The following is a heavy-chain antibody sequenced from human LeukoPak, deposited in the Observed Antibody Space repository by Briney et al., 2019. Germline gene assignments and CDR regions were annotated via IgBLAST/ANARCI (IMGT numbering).Heavy chain of an antibody. D-gene: IGHD3-22*01. CDR3: ARDSYYYDSSGYYYDYFDY. CDR1: GFTFSSYS. CDR2: ICSSSSYI. J-gene: IGHJ4*02. V-gene: IGHV3-21*01. Sequence: GGSLRLSCAASGFTFSSYSMNWVRQAPGKGLEWVSSICSSSSYIYYADSVKGRFTIPRDNAKNSLYLQMNSLRAEDTAVYYCARDSYYYDSSGYYYDYFDYWGQGTLVTVSS.